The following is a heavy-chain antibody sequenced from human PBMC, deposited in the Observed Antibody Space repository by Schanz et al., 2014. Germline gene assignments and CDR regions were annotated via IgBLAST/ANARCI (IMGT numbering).Heavy chain of an antibody. CDR3: AKSMYSTSWAFDL. CDR2: IWYDGSK. V-gene: IGHV3-33*06. D-gene: IGHD2-2*01. J-gene: IGHJ4*02. CDR1: GFTFNSYG. Sequence: QVQLVESGGGVVQPGRSLRLSCAASGFTFNSYGMHWVRQAPGKGLEWVAFIWYDGSKYYADSVKGRFTISRDNSKNTLYVQMNSLRAEDTAVYYCAKSMYSTSWAFDLWGQGAQVTVSS.